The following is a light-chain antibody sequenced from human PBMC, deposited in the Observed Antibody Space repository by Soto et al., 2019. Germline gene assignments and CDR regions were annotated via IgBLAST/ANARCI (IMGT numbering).Light chain of an antibody. V-gene: IGKV3-20*01. J-gene: IGKJ2*01. CDR2: GAS. CDR1: ESVTSTY. Sequence: EIVLTQSPGTLSLSPGERATLSCRTSESVTSTYLAWYQQKPGQPPRLLIYGASSRSTGIPDRFSGSGSGTDFTLTSSRLEPEDFAVYYCQLFGSSPRYTFGQGTKLEIK. CDR3: QLFGSSPRYT.